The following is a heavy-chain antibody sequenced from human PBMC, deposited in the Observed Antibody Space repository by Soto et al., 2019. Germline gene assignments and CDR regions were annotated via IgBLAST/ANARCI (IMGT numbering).Heavy chain of an antibody. V-gene: IGHV4-59*11. CDR1: GGSISSHY. CDR2: IYYSGST. CDR3: ARNRIAAAGEDYYYYGMDV. Sequence: SETLSLTCTVSGGSISSHYWSWIRQPPGKGLEWIGYIYYSGSTNYNPSLKSRVTISVDTSKNQFSLKLSSVTAADTAVYYCARNRIAAAGEDYYYYGMDVWGQGTTVTVSS. J-gene: IGHJ6*02. D-gene: IGHD6-13*01.